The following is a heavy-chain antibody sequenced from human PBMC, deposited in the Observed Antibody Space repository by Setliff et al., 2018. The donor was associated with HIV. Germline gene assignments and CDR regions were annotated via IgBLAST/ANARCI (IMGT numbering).Heavy chain of an antibody. Sequence: PSETLSLTCSVYGDSIGSNTFYWGWLRQPPGKEPEWIGSINHSVNYNYNPSLKSRVSISVDTSKNQVSLRLTSVTAADTAVYYCTRGKSMPTLVTWGLGTLVTSPQ. D-gene: IGHD2-2*01. V-gene: IGHV4-39*07. J-gene: IGHJ4*02. CDR3: TRGKSMPTLVT. CDR1: GDSIGSNTFY. CDR2: INHSVNY.